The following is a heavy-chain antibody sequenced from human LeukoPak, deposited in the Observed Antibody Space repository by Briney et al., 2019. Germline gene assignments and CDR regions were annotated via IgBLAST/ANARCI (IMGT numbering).Heavy chain of an antibody. J-gene: IGHJ4*02. CDR3: AREFYLHSDNYDSGN. CDR1: GLTFSTYW. D-gene: IGHD3-16*01. V-gene: IGHV3-74*01. Sequence: PGGSLRLSCAASGLTFSTYWMHWVSQAPGKGLVWVSRINSDGSDASYADSVKGRFTISRDNAKNTLYLQMNSLRAEDTAVYYCAREFYLHSDNYDSGNWGQGTLVTVSS. CDR2: INSDGSDA.